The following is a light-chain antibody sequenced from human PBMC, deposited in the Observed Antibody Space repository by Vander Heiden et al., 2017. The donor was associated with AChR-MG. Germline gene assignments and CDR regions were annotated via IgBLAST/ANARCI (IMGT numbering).Light chain of an antibody. CDR1: SGSIASNY. CDR3: QSYDSSNLWV. CDR2: EDN. J-gene: IGLJ3*02. Sequence: FMLTQPHSVSESPGNTITISCTRSSGSIASNYVQWYRQRPGSAPTTVIFEDNRRPSGVPDRVSASIDISSNSASLIISGLKTEDEADYYCQSYDSSNLWVFGGGTKVTVL. V-gene: IGLV6-57*04.